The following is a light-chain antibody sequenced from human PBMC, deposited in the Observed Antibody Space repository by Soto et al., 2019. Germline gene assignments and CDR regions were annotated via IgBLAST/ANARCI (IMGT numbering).Light chain of an antibody. CDR1: LSVSTY. J-gene: IGKJ1*01. CDR2: DVS. V-gene: IGKV3-11*01. CDR3: QHRSGWPPWT. Sequence: EIVLTQSPATLSLSPGERATLSCGASLSVSTYLAWYQQKPGQAPRLLIYDVSNRATGIPARFSGSGSGTNFTLTISGLEPEDFAVYYCQHRSGWPPWTFGQGTKVQI.